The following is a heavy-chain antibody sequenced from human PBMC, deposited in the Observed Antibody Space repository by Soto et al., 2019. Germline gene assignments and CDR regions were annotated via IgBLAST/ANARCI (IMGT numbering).Heavy chain of an antibody. V-gene: IGHV5-51*01. CDR1: GYSFASRW. CDR2: IYPGDSDT. CDR3: ARYSGSYWHYLDF. Sequence: PGESLKISCNGSGYSFASRWVAWVRQMPEKGLEWIGTIYPGDSDTKYSPAFRGQVTISADTSVSTAYLQWRSLEATDSAIYYCARYSGSYWHYLDFWGQGTLVTVSS. J-gene: IGHJ4*02. D-gene: IGHD1-26*01.